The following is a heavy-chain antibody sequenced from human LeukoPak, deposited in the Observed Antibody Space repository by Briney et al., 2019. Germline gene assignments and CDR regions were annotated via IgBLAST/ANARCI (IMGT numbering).Heavy chain of an antibody. V-gene: IGHV3-48*01. Sequence: GGSLRLSCAASGFTFSSYGMNWVRQAPGKGLEWVSYISSSGSAVYYTDSVKGRFTISRDNAKNSLYLQMNSLRAEDTAVYYCARGGIAAAGTYYWGQGTLVTVPS. CDR2: ISSSGSAV. D-gene: IGHD6-13*01. CDR1: GFTFSSYG. J-gene: IGHJ4*02. CDR3: ARGGIAAAGTYY.